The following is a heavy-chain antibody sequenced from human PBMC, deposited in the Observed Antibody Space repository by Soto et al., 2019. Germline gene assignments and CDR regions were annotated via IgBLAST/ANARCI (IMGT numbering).Heavy chain of an antibody. J-gene: IGHJ3*02. CDR2: IIPIFGTA. V-gene: IGHV1-69*13. D-gene: IGHD3-22*01. Sequence: SVKVSCKASGGTFSSYAISWVRQAPGQGLEWMGGIIPIFGTANYAQKFQGRVTITADESTSTAYMELSSLRSEDTAVYYCASGYYDSSGYTARQHALDIWGQGTMVTVSS. CDR1: GGTFSSYA. CDR3: ASGYYDSSGYTARQHALDI.